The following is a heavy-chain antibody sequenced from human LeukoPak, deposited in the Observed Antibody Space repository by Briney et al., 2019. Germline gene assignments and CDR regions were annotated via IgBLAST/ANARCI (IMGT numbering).Heavy chain of an antibody. D-gene: IGHD5-24*01. CDR3: ARFYLAEMATIYYFDY. J-gene: IGHJ4*02. Sequence: GGSLRLSCAASGFTFRGFSMNWVRQAPGKGLEWVSSISSRSSYIYYADSVKGRFTISRDNAKNSLYLQMNSLRAEDTAVYYCARFYLAEMATIYYFDYWGQGTLVTVSS. CDR2: ISSRSSYI. CDR1: GFTFRGFS. V-gene: IGHV3-21*01.